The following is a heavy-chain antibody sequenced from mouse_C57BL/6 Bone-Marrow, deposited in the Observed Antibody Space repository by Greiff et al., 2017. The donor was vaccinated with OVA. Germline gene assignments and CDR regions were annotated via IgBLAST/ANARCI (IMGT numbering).Heavy chain of an antibody. CDR1: GFTFSSYG. V-gene: IGHV5-6*01. CDR3: ARHPHDYFDY. CDR2: ISSGGSYT. J-gene: IGHJ2*01. Sequence: EVKVVESGGDLVKPGGSLKLSCAASGFTFSSYGMSWVRQTPDKRLEWVATISSGGSYTYYPDSVKGRFTISRDNAKNTLYLQMSSLKSEDTAMYYCARHPHDYFDYWGQGTTLTVSS.